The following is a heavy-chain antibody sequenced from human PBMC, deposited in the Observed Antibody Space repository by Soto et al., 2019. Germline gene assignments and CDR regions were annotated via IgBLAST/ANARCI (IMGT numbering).Heavy chain of an antibody. CDR1: GFTFSSYG. V-gene: IGHV3-33*01. CDR2: IWYDGSNK. D-gene: IGHD5-18*01. CDR3: ARVYSYGTTDY. Sequence: QVQLVESGGGVVQPGRSLRLSCAASGFTFSSYGMHWVRQAPGKGLEWVAVIWYDGSNKYYADSVKGRFTISRDNSKNTLYLQMNSLRAEDTAVYYCARVYSYGTTDYWGQGTLVTVSS. J-gene: IGHJ4*02.